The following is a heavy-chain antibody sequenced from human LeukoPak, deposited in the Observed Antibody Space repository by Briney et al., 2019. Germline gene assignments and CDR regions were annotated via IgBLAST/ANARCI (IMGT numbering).Heavy chain of an antibody. CDR3: ARDRAAAGIPAFDI. CDR1: GYTFTSYG. V-gene: IGHV1-18*01. CDR2: ISAYNGNT. D-gene: IGHD6-13*01. Sequence: GASVKVSCKASGYTFTSYGISWVRQAPGQGLEWVGWISAYNGNTNYAQKLQGRVTMTTDTSTTTAYMELRSLRSDDTAVYYCARDRAAAGIPAFDIWGQGTMVTVSS. J-gene: IGHJ3*02.